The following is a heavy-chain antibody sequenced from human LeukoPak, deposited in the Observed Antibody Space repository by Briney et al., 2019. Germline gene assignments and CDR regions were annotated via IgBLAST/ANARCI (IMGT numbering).Heavy chain of an antibody. Sequence: PSETLSLTCAVYGGSFSGYYWSWIRQPPGKGLEWIGEINHSGSTNYNPSLKSRVTISVDTSKNQFSLKLSSVTAADTAVYYCARGWRYSYGYSRGAFDIWGQGTMVTVSS. CDR2: INHSGST. D-gene: IGHD5-18*01. CDR3: ARGWRYSYGYSRGAFDI. J-gene: IGHJ3*02. V-gene: IGHV4-34*01. CDR1: GGSFSGYY.